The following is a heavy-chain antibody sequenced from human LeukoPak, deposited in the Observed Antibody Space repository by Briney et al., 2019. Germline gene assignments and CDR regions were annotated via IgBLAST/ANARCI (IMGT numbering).Heavy chain of an antibody. J-gene: IGHJ4*02. CDR2: ISYDGSNK. D-gene: IGHD4-23*01. CDR3: ARGRPHGNDY. Sequence: GGSLRLSCAASGFIFSNFVIHWVRQAPGKGLEWVAVISYDGSNKYYADSVKGRFTISRDNSKNTLYLQMNSLRVEDTAVYYCARGRPHGNDYWGQGTLVTVSS. CDR1: GFIFSNFV. V-gene: IGHV3-30-3*01.